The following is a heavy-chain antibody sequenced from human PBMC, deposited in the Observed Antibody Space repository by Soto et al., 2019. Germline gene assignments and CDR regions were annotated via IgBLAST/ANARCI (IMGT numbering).Heavy chain of an antibody. Sequence: PGGSLRLSCAASGFTFSSYWMHWVRQAPGKGLVWVSRINSDGSSTSYADSVKGRFTISRDNAKNTLYLQMNSLRAEDTAVYYCARKRNLYDSSGYYYGWFDPWGQGTLVTVS. J-gene: IGHJ5*02. CDR3: ARKRNLYDSSGYYYGWFDP. CDR1: GFTFSSYW. V-gene: IGHV3-74*01. D-gene: IGHD3-22*01. CDR2: INSDGSST.